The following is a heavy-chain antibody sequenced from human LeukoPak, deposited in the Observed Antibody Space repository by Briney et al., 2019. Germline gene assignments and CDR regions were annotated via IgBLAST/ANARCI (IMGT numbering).Heavy chain of an antibody. D-gene: IGHD4-17*01. CDR1: GFTFSSYS. CDR3: AKVPTDDVWY. CDR2: ISSSSSTI. Sequence: GGSLRLSCAASGFTFSSYSMNWVRQAPGKGLEWVSYISSSSSTIYYADSVKGRFTISRDNSKNTLYLQMNSLRAEDTAVYYCAKVPTDDVWYWGQGTLVTVSS. J-gene: IGHJ4*02. V-gene: IGHV3-48*01.